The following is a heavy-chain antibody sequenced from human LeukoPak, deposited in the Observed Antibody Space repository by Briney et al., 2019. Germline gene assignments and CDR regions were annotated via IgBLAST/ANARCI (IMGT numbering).Heavy chain of an antibody. J-gene: IGHJ4*02. CDR3: ARVMGGYDY. Sequence: SQTLSLTCVISGDSISNNNAAWNWIRQSPSRGLEWLGRTYYKSNWYNDYAVSVKSRITIKSDTSKNQFSLQLNSVTPEDTAVYYCARVMGGYDYWGQGTLVTVSP. V-gene: IGHV6-1*01. D-gene: IGHD5-12*01. CDR2: TYYKSNWYN. CDR1: GDSISNNNAA.